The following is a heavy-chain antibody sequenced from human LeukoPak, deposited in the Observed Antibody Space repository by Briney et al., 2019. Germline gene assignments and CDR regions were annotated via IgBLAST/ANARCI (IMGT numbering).Heavy chain of an antibody. CDR2: INPNSGGT. CDR1: GYTFTDYY. J-gene: IGHJ4*02. Sequence: GASVKVSCKASGYTFTDYYMHWVRQAPGQGLEWMGWINPNSGGTNVAQKFQGRVAMTRDTSISTAYLELGSLRSDDTAVYFCARARWQLVPYFDSWGQGTLVTVSS. V-gene: IGHV1-2*02. D-gene: IGHD6-6*01. CDR3: ARARWQLVPYFDS.